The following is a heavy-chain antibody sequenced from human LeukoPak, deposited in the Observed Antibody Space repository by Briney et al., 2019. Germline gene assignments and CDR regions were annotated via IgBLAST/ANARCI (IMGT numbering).Heavy chain of an antibody. CDR3: ARGAGPLFDP. Sequence: PGGSLRPSCAASGFTFTDHYMSWIRQAPGKGLEWLSYISNSGTTIHYTDSVKGRFTISRDNAKNSLYLQMNRLRAEDTAVYYCARGAGPLFDPWGQGTLVTVS. V-gene: IGHV3-11*01. CDR1: GFTFTDHY. J-gene: IGHJ5*02. CDR2: ISNSGTTI.